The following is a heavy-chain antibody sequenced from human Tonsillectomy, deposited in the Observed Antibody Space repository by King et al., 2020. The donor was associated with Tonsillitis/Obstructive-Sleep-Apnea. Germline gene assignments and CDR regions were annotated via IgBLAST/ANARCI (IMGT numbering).Heavy chain of an antibody. Sequence: VQLVESGGGLVQPGGSLRLSCAASGFTFSSYAMSWVRQAPGKGLEWVSAISGSGGSTYYADSVKGRFTISRDNSKNTLYLQMNSLRAEDTAVYYCAKDLSSVSSGFSGFDYWGQGTLVTVSS. D-gene: IGHD6-19*01. CDR2: ISGSGGST. J-gene: IGHJ4*02. CDR1: GFTFSSYA. CDR3: AKDLSSVSSGFSGFDY. V-gene: IGHV3-23*04.